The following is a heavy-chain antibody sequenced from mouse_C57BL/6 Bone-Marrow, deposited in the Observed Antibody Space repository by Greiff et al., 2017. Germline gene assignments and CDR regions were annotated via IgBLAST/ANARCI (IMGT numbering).Heavy chain of an antibody. J-gene: IGHJ1*03. V-gene: IGHV1-54*01. CDR3: ARSLYYDYDVKYFDV. CDR2: INPGSGGT. Sequence: QVQLQQSGAELVRPGTSVKVSCKASGYAFTNYLIEWVKQRPGQGLEWIGVINPGSGGTNYNEKFKGKATLTADKSSSTAYMQLSSLTSEDSAVYFCARSLYYDYDVKYFDVWGTGTTVTVSS. CDR1: GYAFTNYL. D-gene: IGHD2-4*01.